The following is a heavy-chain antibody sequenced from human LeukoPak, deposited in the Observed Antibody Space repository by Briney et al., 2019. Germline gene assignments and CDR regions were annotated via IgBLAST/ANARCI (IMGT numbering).Heavy chain of an antibody. D-gene: IGHD3-3*01. Sequence: RPSETLSLTCTVSGVSVSSGSYYWSWIRQPPGKGLEWIGYIYYSGSTNYNPSLKSRVTISVDTSKNQFSLKLSSVTAADTAVYYCARDPGITIFGVVIPRYGMDVWGQGTTVTVSS. CDR2: IYYSGST. V-gene: IGHV4-61*01. J-gene: IGHJ6*02. CDR3: ARDPGITIFGVVIPRYGMDV. CDR1: GVSVSSGSYY.